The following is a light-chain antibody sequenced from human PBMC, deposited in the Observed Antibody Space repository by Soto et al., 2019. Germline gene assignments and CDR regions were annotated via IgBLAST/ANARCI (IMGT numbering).Light chain of an antibody. CDR1: QSVNSRF. J-gene: IGKJ2*01. CDR2: SAS. Sequence: EIVLTQSPGTLSLSPGERATLSCRASQSVNSRFLAWYQQKPGQAPRLLIYSASSRASGIPDRFSGSGSGTDFTLTISRLEPEDFAVYFCQQYGSSPRYTFGQGTKLEIK. CDR3: QQYGSSPRYT. V-gene: IGKV3-20*01.